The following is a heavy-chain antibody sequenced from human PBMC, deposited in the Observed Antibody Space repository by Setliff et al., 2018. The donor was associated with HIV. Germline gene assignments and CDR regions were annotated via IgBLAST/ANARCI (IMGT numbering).Heavy chain of an antibody. V-gene: IGHV3-15*07. CDR2: LRSKIDGGTT. CDR1: GFTFSNAW. CDR3: ARGVPAVTGYHFDY. D-gene: IGHD6-19*01. J-gene: IGHJ4*02. Sequence: GGSLRLSCAASGFTFSNAWMNWVRQAPGKGLEWVARLRSKIDGGTTGYAAPVKGRFTISRDDSINTLYLQMNSLKTEDTAVYYCARGVPAVTGYHFDYWSQGTLVTVSS.